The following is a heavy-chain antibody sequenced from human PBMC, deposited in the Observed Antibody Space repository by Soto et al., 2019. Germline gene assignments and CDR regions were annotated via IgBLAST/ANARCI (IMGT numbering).Heavy chain of an antibody. D-gene: IGHD5-18*01. CDR2: LSGDGRST. J-gene: IGHJ5*02. Sequence: PVGSLRLSCSSSVFTFRSYAIHWVRHAPGKGLEYVSALSGDGRSTYYADSVKGRFTVFRDNSKNTLFLQMSSLRVEDTAVYYCVKGNWAYRYTNWFEAWGQGTLVTVS. CDR3: VKGNWAYRYTNWFEA. V-gene: IGHV3-64D*06. CDR1: VFTFRSYA.